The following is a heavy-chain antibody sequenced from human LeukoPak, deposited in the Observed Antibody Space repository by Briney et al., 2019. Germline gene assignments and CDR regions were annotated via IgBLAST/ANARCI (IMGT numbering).Heavy chain of an antibody. CDR3: ARANSGSDYADSGHFYYYYMDV. CDR1: GYSFSDFG. J-gene: IGHJ6*03. D-gene: IGHD5-12*01. Sequence: ASVKVSCKASGYSFSDFGFTWVRQAPGQGLEWMGWITVNTGNTNYAQNLQGRVTMTTDTSTSTAYMELRSLTSDDTAVYYCARANSGSDYADSGHFYYYYMDVWGKGTTVTISS. V-gene: IGHV1-18*01. CDR2: ITVNTGNT.